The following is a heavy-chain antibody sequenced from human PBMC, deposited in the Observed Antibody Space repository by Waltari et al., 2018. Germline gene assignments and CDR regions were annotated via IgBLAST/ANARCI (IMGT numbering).Heavy chain of an antibody. Sequence: QLQLQESGPGLVGPSEPLSLTCPVSGGSLAGGLYYRGWIRQPAGQGLEWIGRIYYSGATFKKPSLNSRLTMSVDTSRNQFSLELSSVTAADTAVYFCARGTSLAPATGGMDVRGKGTTVTISS. D-gene: IGHD2-15*01. CDR1: GGSLAGGLYY. CDR2: IYYSGAT. CDR3: ARGTSLAPATGGMDV. J-gene: IGHJ6*03. V-gene: IGHV4-39*07.